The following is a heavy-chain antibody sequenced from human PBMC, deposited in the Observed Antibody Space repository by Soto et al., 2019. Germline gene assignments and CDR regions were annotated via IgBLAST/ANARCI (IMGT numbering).Heavy chain of an antibody. D-gene: IGHD3-16*01. CDR1: GFTFSTYW. CDR2: LDNDGTNT. CDR3: SRGGGTYFGY. Sequence: EVQLVESGGGLVQPGGSLRLSCAASGFTFSTYWMHWVRQAPGKGLVWVSRLDNDGTNTRYADSVKGRFTVSRDNGKNAVYLQMDSLRAEDTAVVYCSRGGGTYFGYWGQGNLVTVSS. V-gene: IGHV3-74*01. J-gene: IGHJ4*02.